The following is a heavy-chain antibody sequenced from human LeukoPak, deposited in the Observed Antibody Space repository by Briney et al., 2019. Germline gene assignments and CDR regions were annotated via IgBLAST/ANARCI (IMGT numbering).Heavy chain of an antibody. V-gene: IGHV3-21*01. D-gene: IGHD2-21*01. J-gene: IGHJ4*02. Sequence: GGSLRLSCAASGFTFDTYAMTWVRQAPGKGLEWVSSISSGGTYIYYAESLRDRSTISRDNTKNFLYLQLSTLRVEDTAVYYCARDRPTGRSRGVVVQWGQGTLVTVSS. CDR2: ISSGGTYI. CDR1: GFTFDTYA. CDR3: ARDRPTGRSRGVVVQ.